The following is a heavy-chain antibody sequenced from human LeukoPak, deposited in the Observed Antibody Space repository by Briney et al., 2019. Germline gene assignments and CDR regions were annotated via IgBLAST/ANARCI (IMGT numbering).Heavy chain of an antibody. J-gene: IGHJ4*02. CDR1: GFTFSSYA. CDR2: ISYDGSNK. Sequence: GGSLRLSCAASGFTFSSYAMHWVRQAPGKGLEWVAVISYDGSNKYYADSVKGRFTISRDNSKNTLYLQMNSLRAEDTAVYYCARDVMEMATKYYFDYWGQGTLVTVSS. V-gene: IGHV3-30-3*01. CDR3: ARDVMEMATKYYFDY. D-gene: IGHD5-24*01.